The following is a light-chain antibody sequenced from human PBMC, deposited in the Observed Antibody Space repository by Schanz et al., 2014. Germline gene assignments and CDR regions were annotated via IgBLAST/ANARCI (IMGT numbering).Light chain of an antibody. J-gene: IGKJ2*02. CDR2: DAS. CDR1: QRLTSY. Sequence: EIVLTQSPATLSLSPGERATLSCRASQRLTSYLAWYQQKPGQAPRLLIYDASTRATGIPARFSGSGSGTDFTLTISSLQSADFGVYYCQQYNNWPPWTFGQGTKLQIK. V-gene: IGKV3-11*01. CDR3: QQYNNWPPWT.